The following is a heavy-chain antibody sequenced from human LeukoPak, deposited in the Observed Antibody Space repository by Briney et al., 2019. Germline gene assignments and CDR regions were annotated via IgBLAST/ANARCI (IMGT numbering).Heavy chain of an antibody. V-gene: IGHV3-74*01. CDR2: INSDGSTT. Sequence: GGSLRLSCVASGFTFSNYRMHWVRQAPGKGLVWVSRINSDGSTTSYADSVKGRFTISRDNAKNTLYLQMNSLRVDDTALYFCSREAGGNPVDFDSWGQGTLVTVSS. CDR3: SREAGGNPVDFDS. D-gene: IGHD4-23*01. CDR1: GFTFSNYR. J-gene: IGHJ4*02.